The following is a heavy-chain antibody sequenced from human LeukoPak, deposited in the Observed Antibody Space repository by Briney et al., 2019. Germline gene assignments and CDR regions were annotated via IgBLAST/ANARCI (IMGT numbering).Heavy chain of an antibody. Sequence: GESLKISCKGSGYSFTSYWIGWVRQMPGKGLEWMGVIYPGDSDTRYSPSFQGQVTISADKYISTAYLQWRSLRASDTAMYYCARQKKYSTSWYLDYWGQGTLVTVSS. CDR1: GYSFTSYW. CDR2: IYPGDSDT. CDR3: ARQKKYSTSWYLDY. D-gene: IGHD6-13*01. V-gene: IGHV5-51*01. J-gene: IGHJ4*02.